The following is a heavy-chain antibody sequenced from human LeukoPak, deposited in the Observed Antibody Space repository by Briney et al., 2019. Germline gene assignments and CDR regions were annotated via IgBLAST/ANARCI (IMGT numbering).Heavy chain of an antibody. J-gene: IGHJ4*02. Sequence: GGSLRLSCAASGFTFSSYWMSWVRQAPGKGLEWVANIKQDGSEKYYVDSVKGRFTISRDNSKLYLQTNSLRAEDTAVYYCAKKGYSNGWRDSYYFDCWGQGTLVTVSS. V-gene: IGHV3-7*01. CDR2: IKQDGSEK. CDR3: AKKGYSNGWRDSYYFDC. D-gene: IGHD6-19*01. CDR1: GFTFSSYW.